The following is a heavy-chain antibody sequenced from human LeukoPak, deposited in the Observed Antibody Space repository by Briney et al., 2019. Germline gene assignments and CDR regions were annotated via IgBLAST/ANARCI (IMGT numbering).Heavy chain of an antibody. CDR2: ISGSGGST. Sequence: PGGSLRLSCAASGFTFSSYAMSWVRQAPGKGLEWVSAISGSGGSTYYADSVKGRFTISRDNSKNTLYLQMNSLRAEDTAVYYCAKVGAPGILWYYFDYWGQGTLVTVSS. CDR1: GFTFSSYA. V-gene: IGHV3-23*01. D-gene: IGHD2-21*01. J-gene: IGHJ4*02. CDR3: AKVGAPGILWYYFDY.